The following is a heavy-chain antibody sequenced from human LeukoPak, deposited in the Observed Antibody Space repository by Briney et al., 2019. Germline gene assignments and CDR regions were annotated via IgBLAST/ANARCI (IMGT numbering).Heavy chain of an antibody. D-gene: IGHD3-22*01. Sequence: PGGSLRLSCAASGFTFSNYGMSWVRQAPGKGLEWVSAISGSGDSTYYADSVKGRFTISRDNAKNTLSLQMNSLRAEDTGVYYCARAPSEIGGYYPEYFRHWGQGTLVTVSS. CDR2: ISGSGDST. CDR3: ARAPSEIGGYYPEYFRH. J-gene: IGHJ1*01. CDR1: GFTFSNYG. V-gene: IGHV3-23*01.